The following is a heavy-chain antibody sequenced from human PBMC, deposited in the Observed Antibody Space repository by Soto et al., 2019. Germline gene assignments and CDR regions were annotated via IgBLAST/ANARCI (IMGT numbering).Heavy chain of an antibody. D-gene: IGHD3-16*01. CDR2: INHSGST. CDR3: ARGLNYVVY. J-gene: IGHJ4*02. CDR1: GGSFSGYY. Sequence: QVQLQQWGAGLLKPSETLSLTCAVYGGSFSGYYWSWIRQPPGKGLEWIGEINHSGSTNYNRSLKSRVTISVDTSKNQFSLKLYSVTAADTAVYYCARGLNYVVYWGQGTLVTVSS. V-gene: IGHV4-34*01.